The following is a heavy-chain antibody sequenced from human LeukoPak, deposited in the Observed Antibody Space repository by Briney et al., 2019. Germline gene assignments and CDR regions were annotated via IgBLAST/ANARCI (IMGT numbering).Heavy chain of an antibody. J-gene: IGHJ4*02. Sequence: GGSLRLSCAASGFTFNNAWMSWVRQAPGKGLEWVSTISGSGSSTYYADSVKGRFTISRDNSKNTLYLQMNSLRAEDTAVYYCARHSSGSYQPPEYWGQGILVTVS. CDR1: GFTFNNAW. V-gene: IGHV3-23*01. D-gene: IGHD3-22*01. CDR2: ISGSGSST. CDR3: ARHSSGSYQPPEY.